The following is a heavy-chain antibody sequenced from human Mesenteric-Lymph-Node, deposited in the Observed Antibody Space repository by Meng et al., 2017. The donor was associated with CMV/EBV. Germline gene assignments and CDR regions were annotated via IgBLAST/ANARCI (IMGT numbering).Heavy chain of an antibody. CDR1: GYTFTNYY. J-gene: IGHJ4*02. CDR3: ARGSIAAAGRGRLGY. V-gene: IGHV1-2*02. D-gene: IGHD6-13*01. CDR2: TNSNSGGT. Sequence: ASVQVSCKASGYTFTNYYIQWVRQAPGQGLEWMGWTNSNSGGTKYAQKFQGRVTMTRDTSISTAYMELSRLRSDDTAVYYCARGSIAAAGRGRLGYWGQGTLVTVSS.